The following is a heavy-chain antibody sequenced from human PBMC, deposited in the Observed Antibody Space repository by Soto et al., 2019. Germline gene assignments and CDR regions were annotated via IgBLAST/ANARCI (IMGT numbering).Heavy chain of an antibody. D-gene: IGHD2-21*02. J-gene: IGHJ4*02. Sequence: QVQLVQSGAEVKKPGSSVKVSCKASGGTFSSYTISWVRQAPGQGLEWMGGIIPILGIANYAQKFQGRVTITADKSTSTAYMELSSLRSEDTAVYYCARGPQYCGGDCYVDYWGQGTLVTVSS. CDR2: IIPILGIA. V-gene: IGHV1-69*02. CDR3: ARGPQYCGGDCYVDY. CDR1: GGTFSSYT.